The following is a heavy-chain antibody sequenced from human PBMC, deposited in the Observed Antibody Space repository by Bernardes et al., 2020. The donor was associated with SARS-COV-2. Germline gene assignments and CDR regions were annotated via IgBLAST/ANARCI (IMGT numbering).Heavy chain of an antibody. CDR3: ARGGRTHCSSTSCYLWGYGANWFDP. CDR1: GYSFTSYW. CDR2: IYPGDSDT. J-gene: IGHJ5*02. Sequence: GESLKISCKGSGYSFTSYWIGWVRQMPGKGLEWMGIIYPGDSDTRYSPSFQGQVTISADKSISTAYLQWSSLKASDTAMYYCARGGRTHCSSTSCYLWGYGANWFDPWGQGTLVTVSS. V-gene: IGHV5-51*01. D-gene: IGHD2-2*01.